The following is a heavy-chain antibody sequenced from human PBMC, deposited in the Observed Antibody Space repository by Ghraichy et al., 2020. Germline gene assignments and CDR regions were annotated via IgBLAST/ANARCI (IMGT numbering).Heavy chain of an antibody. CDR3: ARSPTVTFFDY. CDR1: GGSISSGGYY. D-gene: IGHD4-17*01. V-gene: IGHV4-31*03. J-gene: IGHJ4*02. Sequence: SETLSLTCTVSGGSISSGGYYWSWIRQHPGKGLEWIGYIYYSGSTYYNPSLKSRVTISVDTSKNQFSLKLSSVTAADTAVYYCARSPTVTFFDYWGQGTLVTVSS. CDR2: IYYSGST.